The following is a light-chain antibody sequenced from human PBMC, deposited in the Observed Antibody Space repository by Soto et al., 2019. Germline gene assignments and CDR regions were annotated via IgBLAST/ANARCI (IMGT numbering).Light chain of an antibody. CDR3: QSYDSSLSGSEV. CDR1: SSNIGAGYD. V-gene: IGLV1-40*01. Sequence: QSVLTQPPSVSGAPGQRVTISCTGSSSNIGAGYDLPWYKQLPGTAPKLLVYGTNNRPSGVPDRFSGSKSGTSGSLAITGLQAEDGGDYYCQSYDSSLSGSEVFGTGTKVTVL. J-gene: IGLJ1*01. CDR2: GTN.